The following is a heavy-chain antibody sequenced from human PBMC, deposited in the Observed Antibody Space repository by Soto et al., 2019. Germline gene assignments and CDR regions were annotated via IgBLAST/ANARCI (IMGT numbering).Heavy chain of an antibody. CDR3: ARGNNGMVV. Sequence: EVQLVESGGGLVQPGGSLRLSCAASGFTFSNYWMHWVRQAPGKGLVWVSRIKSDGSSTNYADSVKGRFTSSRDNAKNTLYLQLNSLRVEDTAVYYCARGNNGMVVWGQGTTVTVSS. V-gene: IGHV3-74*01. J-gene: IGHJ6*02. CDR1: GFTFSNYW. CDR2: IKSDGSST.